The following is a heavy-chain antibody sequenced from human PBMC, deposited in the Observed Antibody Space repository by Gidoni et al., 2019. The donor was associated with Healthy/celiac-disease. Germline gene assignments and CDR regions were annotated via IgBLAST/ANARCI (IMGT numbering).Heavy chain of an antibody. CDR3: ARDYGDSYYYYGMDV. D-gene: IGHD4-17*01. Sequence: QVQLVQSGAEVKKLGASVKVSCKASGYTFTGYYMHWVRQAPGQGLEWMGRINPNSGGTNYAQKFQGRVTMTRDTSSSTAYMELSRLRSDDTAVYYCARDYGDSYYYYGMDVWGQGTTVTVSS. CDR2: INPNSGGT. CDR1: GYTFTGYY. J-gene: IGHJ6*02. V-gene: IGHV1-2*06.